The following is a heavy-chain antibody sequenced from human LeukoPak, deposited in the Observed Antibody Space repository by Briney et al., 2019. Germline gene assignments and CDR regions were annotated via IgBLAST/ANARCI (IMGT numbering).Heavy chain of an antibody. D-gene: IGHD2-15*01. V-gene: IGHV4-34*01. CDR2: INHSGST. Sequence: GSLRLSCAASGFTFSSYAMSWVRQPPGKGLEWIGEINHSGSTNYNPSLKSRVTISVDTSKNQFSLKLSSVTAADTAVYYCARGDSGAFDIWGQGTMVTVSS. CDR1: GFTFSSYA. J-gene: IGHJ3*02. CDR3: ARGDSGAFDI.